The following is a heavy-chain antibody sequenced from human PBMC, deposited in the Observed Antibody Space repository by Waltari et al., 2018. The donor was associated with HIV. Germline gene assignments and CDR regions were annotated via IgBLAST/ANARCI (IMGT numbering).Heavy chain of an antibody. V-gene: IGHV1-8*01. CDR2: IDPNNTNT. CDR3: ARVPASAYYYGSGGNWYFDL. J-gene: IGHJ2*01. CDR1: GYTFTSYD. Sequence: QVQLVQSGAEVKKPGASVKVSCKASGYTFTSYDINWVRQATGQGLVWMGWIDPNNTNTGYAQDFQGTVTRTRNTSRSTAYMGLSSLRSEDTAVYYCARVPASAYYYGSGGNWYFDLWGRGTLVTVSS. D-gene: IGHD3-10*01.